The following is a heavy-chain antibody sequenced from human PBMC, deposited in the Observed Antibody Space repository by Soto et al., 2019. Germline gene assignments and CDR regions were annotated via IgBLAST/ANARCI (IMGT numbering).Heavy chain of an antibody. J-gene: IGHJ5*02. V-gene: IGHV4-61*08. CDR2: IYYSGST. D-gene: IGHD3-16*01. Sequence: PSETLSLTCTVSGGSISSGGYYWSWIRQHPGKGLEWIGYIYYSGSTNYNPSLKSRVTISVDTSKNQFSLKLSSVTAADTAVYYCARVGLSQAQNWFDPWGQGTLVTVSS. CDR1: GGSISSGGYY. CDR3: ARVGLSQAQNWFDP.